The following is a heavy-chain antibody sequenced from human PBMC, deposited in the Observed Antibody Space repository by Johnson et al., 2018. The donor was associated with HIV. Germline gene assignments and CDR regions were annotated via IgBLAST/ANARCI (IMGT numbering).Heavy chain of an antibody. J-gene: IGHJ3*02. CDR2: ISYDGSNK. V-gene: IGHV3-30*18. CDR1: GFTFSSYG. Sequence: VQLVESGGGVVQPGRSLRLSCAASGFTFSSYGMHWVRQAPGKGLEWVAVISYDGSNKYYADSVKGRFTISRDNSKNTLYLQMNSLRAEDTAGYYCAKGERGYSSSSDAFDIWGQGTMVTVSS. CDR3: AKGERGYSSSSDAFDI. D-gene: IGHD6-6*01.